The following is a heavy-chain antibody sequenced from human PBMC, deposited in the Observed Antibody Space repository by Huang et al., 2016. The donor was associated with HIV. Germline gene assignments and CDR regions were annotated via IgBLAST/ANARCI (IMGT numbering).Heavy chain of an antibody. V-gene: IGHV5-51*01. Sequence: EVQLVQSGAEVKKPGESLKISCKGSGYMFTKYWSGWVRQMTGKGLEGMGIIYPGDSDTRYRPSFQGQVTISADKSITTAYLQWSSLKASDTAIYYCARHDGARPGWVDNWGQGTLVTVSS. CDR3: ARHDGARPGWVDN. D-gene: IGHD4-17*01. CDR2: IYPGDSDT. CDR1: GYMFTKYW. J-gene: IGHJ5*02.